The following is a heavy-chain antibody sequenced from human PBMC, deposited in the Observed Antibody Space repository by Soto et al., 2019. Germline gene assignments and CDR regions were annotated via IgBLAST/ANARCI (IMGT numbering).Heavy chain of an antibody. V-gene: IGHV4-30-2*01. D-gene: IGHD4-4*01. J-gene: IGHJ5*02. Sequence: QLQLQESGSGLVKPSQTLSLTCAVSGGSISSGGYSWSWIRQPPGKGLEWIGYIYHSGSTYYNPSLKSRVTISEDRSKNQFSLKLSSVTAADTAVYYCAREWGDYSRSGWFDPWGQGTLVTVSS. CDR3: AREWGDYSRSGWFDP. CDR2: IYHSGST. CDR1: GGSISSGGYS.